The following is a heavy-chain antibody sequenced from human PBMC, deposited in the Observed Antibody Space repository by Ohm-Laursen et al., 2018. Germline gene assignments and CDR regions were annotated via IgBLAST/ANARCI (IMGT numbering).Heavy chain of an antibody. J-gene: IGHJ6*02. D-gene: IGHD2-2*01. V-gene: IGHV4-59*01. Sequence: SETLSLTCTVSGASMDNYCWSWIRQLQGKGLEWIGYINHSDNSNYNSSLKSRLNITIDTSKNQFSLRMTSMTAADTAVYFCARDRITCEPTTSCDYFGMGDWGRGTTVTVSS. CDR1: GASMDNYC. CDR2: INHSDNS. CDR3: ARDRITCEPTTSCDYFGMGD.